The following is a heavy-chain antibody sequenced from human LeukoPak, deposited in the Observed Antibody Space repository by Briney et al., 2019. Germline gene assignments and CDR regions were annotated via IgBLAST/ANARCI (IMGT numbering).Heavy chain of an antibody. CDR1: GFTFSSYG. CDR2: ISSSSSYI. Sequence: GGSLRLSCAASGFTFSSYGMNWVRQAPGKGLEWVSSISSSSSYIYYADSVKGRFTISRDNAKNSLYLQMNSLRAEDTAVYYCAREYKLYYYDSSGYFDYWGQGTLVTVSS. V-gene: IGHV3-21*01. CDR3: AREYKLYYYDSSGYFDY. J-gene: IGHJ4*02. D-gene: IGHD3-22*01.